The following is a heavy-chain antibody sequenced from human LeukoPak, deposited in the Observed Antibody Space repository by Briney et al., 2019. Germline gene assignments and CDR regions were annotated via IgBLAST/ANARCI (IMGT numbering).Heavy chain of an antibody. J-gene: IGHJ6*03. D-gene: IGHD3-3*01. V-gene: IGHV3-7*01. CDR2: IKQDGSEK. CDR3: ARDLTYYDFWSGYYGTYYYYYMDV. Sequence: GGSLRLSCAASGFTFSSYGMHWVRQAPGKGLEWVANIKQDGSEKYYVDSVKGRFTISRDNAKNSLYLQMNSLRAEDTAVYYCARDLTYYDFWSGYYGTYYYYYMDVWGKGTTVTVSS. CDR1: GFTFSSYG.